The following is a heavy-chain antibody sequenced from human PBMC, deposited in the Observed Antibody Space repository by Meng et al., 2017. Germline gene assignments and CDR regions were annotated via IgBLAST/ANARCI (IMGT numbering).Heavy chain of an antibody. D-gene: IGHD3-22*01. J-gene: IGHJ3*02. CDR3: ARVTPYYYYDSSEGAFDI. CDR2: INAGNGNT. CDR1: GYTFTSYA. V-gene: IGHV1-3*01. Sequence: QCQLGQSGAEVKKPGASVKVSCKASGYTFTSYAMHWVRQAPGQRLEWMGWINAGNGNTKYSQKFQGRVTITRDTSASTAYMELSSLRSEDTAVYYCARVTPYYYYDSSEGAFDIWGQGTMVTVSS.